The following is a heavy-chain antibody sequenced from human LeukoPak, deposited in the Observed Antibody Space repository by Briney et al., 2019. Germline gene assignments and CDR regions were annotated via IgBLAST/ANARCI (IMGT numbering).Heavy chain of an antibody. J-gene: IGHJ3*02. V-gene: IGHV4-30-4*01. CDR3: ARDAYGDYEFDAFDI. CDR1: GGSISSGDYY. CDR2: IYYSGST. D-gene: IGHD4-17*01. Sequence: SETLSLTCTVSGGSISSGDYYWSWIRQPPGKGLEWIVYIYYSGSTYYNPSLKSRVTISVDTSKNQFSLKLSSVTAADTAVYYCARDAYGDYEFDAFDIWGQGTMVTVSS.